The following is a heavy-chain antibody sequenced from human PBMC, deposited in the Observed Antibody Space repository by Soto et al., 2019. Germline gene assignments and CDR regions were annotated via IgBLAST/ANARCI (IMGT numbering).Heavy chain of an antibody. V-gene: IGHV4-39*01. CDR1: GGSISSSSYY. CDR3: ARHPNSGWLGY. D-gene: IGHD5-12*01. J-gene: IGHJ4*02. CDR2: VYYSGNT. Sequence: QLQLQESGPGLVKPSETLSLTCTVSGGSISSSSYYWAWIRQPPGKGLEWIGSVYYSGNTYYGPSRKSRVTLSVDTSKNQFSLKVRSVTAADTAVYYCARHPNSGWLGYWGQGILVTVSS.